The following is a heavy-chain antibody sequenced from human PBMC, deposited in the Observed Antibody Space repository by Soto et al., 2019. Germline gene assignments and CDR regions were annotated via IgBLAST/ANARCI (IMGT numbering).Heavy chain of an antibody. CDR3: AKGGAIVAAGTRVYLYNAMDV. CDR1: GFTFTGYY. CDR2: INPNSGDT. Sequence: SVKVSCKASGFTFTGYYVHWVRQSPGQGLEWMGWINPNSGDTYLAQRFQGRVTMNRDTSIGTAYMELRGLTSDDTAEYYCAKGGAIVAAGTRVYLYNAMDVWGQGTTVTVSS. J-gene: IGHJ6*02. D-gene: IGHD1-26*01. V-gene: IGHV1-2*02.